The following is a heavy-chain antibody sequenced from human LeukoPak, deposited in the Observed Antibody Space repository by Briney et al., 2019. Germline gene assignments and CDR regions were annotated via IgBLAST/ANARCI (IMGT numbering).Heavy chain of an antibody. CDR2: ISAYNGNT. CDR3: AREAGSTPDYYYGMDV. Sequence: GASVKVSCKASGYTFTSYGISWVRQAPGQGLEWMGWISAYNGNTNYAQKLQGRVTMTTDISTSTAYMELRSLRSDDTAVYYCAREAGSTPDYYYGMDVWGQGTTVTVSS. D-gene: IGHD4-23*01. J-gene: IGHJ6*02. CDR1: GYTFTSYG. V-gene: IGHV1-18*01.